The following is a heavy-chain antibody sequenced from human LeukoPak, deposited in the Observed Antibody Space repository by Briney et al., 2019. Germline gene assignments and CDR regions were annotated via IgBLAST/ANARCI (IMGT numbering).Heavy chain of an antibody. CDR2: IYYSGST. V-gene: IGHV4-39*01. CDR3: VSLRERSYYTRGFDY. J-gene: IGHJ4*02. D-gene: IGHD5-18*01. Sequence: SETLSLTCTVSGGSISSSSYYWGWIRQHPGKGLEWIGSIYYSGSTYYNSSLKSRVTISVDTSKNQFSLKLSSVTAADTAVYYCVSLRERSYYTRGFDYWGQGSLVTVSS. CDR1: GGSISSSSYY.